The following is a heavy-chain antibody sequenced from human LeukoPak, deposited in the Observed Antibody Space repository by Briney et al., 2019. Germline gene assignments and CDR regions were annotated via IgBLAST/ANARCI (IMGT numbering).Heavy chain of an antibody. CDR2: INQDGSQK. CDR1: GFTFSIYW. CDR3: ARDRGALWYDTSGFAFDI. D-gene: IGHD3-22*01. V-gene: IGHV3-7*01. Sequence: GGSLRLSCAASGFTFSIYWMSWVRQAPGKGLEWVANINQDGSQKYYVDSVKGRFTISRDNAKNSFFLQMSSLRAEDTSVYYCARDRGALWYDTSGFAFDIWGQGTMVTVSS. J-gene: IGHJ3*02.